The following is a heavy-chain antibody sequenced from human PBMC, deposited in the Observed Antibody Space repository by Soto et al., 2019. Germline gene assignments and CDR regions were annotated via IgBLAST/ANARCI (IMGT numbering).Heavy chain of an antibody. V-gene: IGHV1-69*02. Sequence: QVQLVQSGAEVKKPGSSVKVSCNASGGTFSNYTISWVRQAPGQGLEWMGRIIPILNIANYAQKFQGRVTITADKSTSPAYMELSSLRSEDTAVYYCARVSEMGTATKGIYYYLDVWGKGTTVTVPS. CDR1: GGTFSNYT. J-gene: IGHJ6*03. CDR2: IIPILNIA. D-gene: IGHD4-17*01. CDR3: ARVSEMGTATKGIYYYLDV.